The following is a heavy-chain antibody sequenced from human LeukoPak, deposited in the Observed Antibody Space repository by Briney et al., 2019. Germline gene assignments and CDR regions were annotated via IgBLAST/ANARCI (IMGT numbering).Heavy chain of an antibody. CDR2: ISYDGSNK. V-gene: IGHV3-30*18. D-gene: IGHD3-22*01. CDR1: GFTFISYG. J-gene: IGHJ4*02. CDR3: AKDSEGYDY. Sequence: GSLRLSCAASGFTFISYGMHWVRQAPGKGLEWVAVISYDGSNKYYADSVKGRFTISRDNSKNTLYLQMNSLRAEDTAVYYCAKDSEGYDYWGQGTLVTVSS.